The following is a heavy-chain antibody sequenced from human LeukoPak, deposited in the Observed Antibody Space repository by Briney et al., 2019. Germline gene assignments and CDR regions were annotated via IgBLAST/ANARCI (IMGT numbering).Heavy chain of an antibody. CDR1: GGSISSGDYY. V-gene: IGHV4-30-4*01. J-gene: IGHJ6*02. Sequence: SETLSLTCTVSGGSISSGDYYWSWIRQPPGKGLEWIGYIYYSGSTYYNPSLKSRVTISVDTSKNQFSLKLTSVTAADTAVYYCARLQYYYGMDVWGQGTTVTVSS. CDR3: ARLQYYYGMDV. CDR2: IYYSGST.